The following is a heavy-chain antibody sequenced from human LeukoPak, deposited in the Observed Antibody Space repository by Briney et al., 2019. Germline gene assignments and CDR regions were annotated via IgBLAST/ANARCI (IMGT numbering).Heavy chain of an antibody. CDR2: IYYTGNT. J-gene: IGHJ5*02. Sequence: TPSETLSLTCTVSDDSFSSSGFYWGWVRRPPGKGMEWIGSIYYTGNTFYNPSLKSRVTISVDTSKNQFSLKLSSVTAADTAVYYCARVWFGELLYNWFDPWGQGTLVTVSS. V-gene: IGHV4-39*07. CDR1: DDSFSSSGFY. D-gene: IGHD3-10*01. CDR3: ARVWFGELLYNWFDP.